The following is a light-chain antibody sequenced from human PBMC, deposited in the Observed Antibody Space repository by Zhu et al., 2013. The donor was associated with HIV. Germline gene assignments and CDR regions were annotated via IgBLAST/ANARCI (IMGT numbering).Light chain of an antibody. Sequence: DIQMTQSPSSVSASLGDKVTITCRASQGIRNDLGWYQHKPGKAPKRLIYTASTFQSGVPSRFSASGSGTEFTLTITNLQPEDFATYYCLQHNTYPRTFGQGTKVETK. CDR1: QGIRND. CDR2: TAS. J-gene: IGKJ1*01. CDR3: LQHNTYPRT. V-gene: IGKV1-17*02.